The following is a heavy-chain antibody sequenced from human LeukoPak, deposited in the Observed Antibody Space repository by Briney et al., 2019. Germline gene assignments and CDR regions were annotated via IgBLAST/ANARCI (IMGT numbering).Heavy chain of an antibody. CDR3: QGVYCSGGSCLDGGREDDYYYYYYYMDV. D-gene: IGHD2-15*01. CDR2: IYYSGST. Sequence: PSETLSLTCIVSGGSISSSRDYWGWIRQPPGKGLEWIGSIYYSGSTYYNPSLKSRVTISVDTSKNQFSLKLSSVTAADTAVYYGQGVYCSGGSCLDGGREDDYYYYYYYMDVWGKGTTVTVSS. V-gene: IGHV4-39*07. CDR1: GGSISSSRDY. J-gene: IGHJ6*03.